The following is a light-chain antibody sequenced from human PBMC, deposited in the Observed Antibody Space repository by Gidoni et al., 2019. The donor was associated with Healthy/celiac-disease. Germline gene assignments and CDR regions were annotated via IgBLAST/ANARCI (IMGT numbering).Light chain of an antibody. V-gene: IGKV3-20*01. CDR1: QSVSSSY. Sequence: ELVLTQSPGTLSLSPVERATLSCRASQSVSSSYLAWYQKKPGQAPRRLIYGASSRATGIPDRFSGSGSATDFTLTISRLEPEDFAVYYCQQYGSSPPYTFGQGTKLEIK. CDR2: GAS. CDR3: QQYGSSPPYT. J-gene: IGKJ2*01.